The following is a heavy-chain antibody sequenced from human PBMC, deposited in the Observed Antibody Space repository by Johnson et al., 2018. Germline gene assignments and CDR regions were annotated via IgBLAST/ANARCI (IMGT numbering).Heavy chain of an antibody. D-gene: IGHD3-3*01. CDR1: GYTFTSYD. Sequence: QVQLVQSGAEVKKPGASVKVSCKASGYTFTSYDINWVRQATGQGLEWMGWMNPNSGDTGSAQKFQGRLTMTRNASISTAYMERSSRRAEDTAVYYCARELDDFWSGILDYYMDVWGKGTTVTVSS. CDR2: MNPNSGDT. J-gene: IGHJ6*03. CDR3: ARELDDFWSGILDYYMDV. V-gene: IGHV1-8*01.